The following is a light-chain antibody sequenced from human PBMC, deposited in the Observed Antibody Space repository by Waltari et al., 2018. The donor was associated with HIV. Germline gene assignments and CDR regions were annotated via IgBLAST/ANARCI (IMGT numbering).Light chain of an antibody. Sequence: DIQMTQSPPSLSASVGDRVTITCRASQNIDDYLNWYQQKPGKAPKLLIYAASTLESGVPSRFSGSGSGRDFTLTISRLQPEDFATYYGQQSYNLRTVGQGTKLDIK. CDR2: AAS. J-gene: IGKJ2*02. CDR1: QNIDDY. V-gene: IGKV1-39*01. CDR3: QQSYNLRT.